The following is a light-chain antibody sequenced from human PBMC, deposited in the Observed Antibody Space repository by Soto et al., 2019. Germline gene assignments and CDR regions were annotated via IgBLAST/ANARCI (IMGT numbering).Light chain of an antibody. V-gene: IGKV1-39*01. J-gene: IGKJ2*01. CDR3: HHSYTAPPFT. CDR1: QNINIY. CDR2: GAS. Sequence: DIQMTQSPSSLSASVGDSVTITCRASQNINIYLNWYQQKPGKATNLLIYGASTLHSGVPSRFRGSGSGTDVRLIINSLQPEDFATYFCHHSYTAPPFTFGQGTRLEI.